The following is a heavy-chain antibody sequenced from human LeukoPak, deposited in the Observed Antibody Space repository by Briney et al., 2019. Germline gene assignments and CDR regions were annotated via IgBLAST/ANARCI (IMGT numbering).Heavy chain of an antibody. CDR1: GYTFTSYY. CDR3: ARTSKVGATTGAFDI. V-gene: IGHV1-46*01. J-gene: IGHJ3*02. D-gene: IGHD1-26*01. CDR2: INPSGGST. Sequence: GASVKVSRKASGYTFTSYYLHWVRQAPGQGLEWMGIINPSGGSTSYAQKFQGRVTMTRDTSTSTVYMELSSLRSEDTAVYYCARTSKVGATTGAFDIWGQGTMVTVSS.